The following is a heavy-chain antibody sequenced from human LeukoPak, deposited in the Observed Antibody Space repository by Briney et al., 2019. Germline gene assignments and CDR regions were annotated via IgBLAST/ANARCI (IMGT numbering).Heavy chain of an antibody. D-gene: IGHD4-17*01. CDR2: IRYDGSNK. Sequence: GGSLRLSCAASGFTFSSYGMHWVRQAPGKGLEWVAFIRYDGSNKYYADSVKGRFTISRDNSKNTVYLQMNSLGPEDTAVYYCAARRLTVTTEIDYWGQGTLVTVSS. CDR1: GFTFSSYG. V-gene: IGHV3-30*02. J-gene: IGHJ4*02. CDR3: AARRLTVTTEIDY.